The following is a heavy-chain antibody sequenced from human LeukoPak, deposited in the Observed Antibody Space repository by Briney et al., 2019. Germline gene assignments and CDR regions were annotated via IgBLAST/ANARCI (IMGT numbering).Heavy chain of an antibody. Sequence: SETLSLTCAVYGGSFSGYYWSWIRQPPGEGLEWIGEINHSGSTNYNPSLKSRVTISVDTSKNQFSLQLNSVTPEDTAVYYCAREGSGRRDGYNYLAGDFDYWGQGTLVTVSS. CDR1: GGSFSGYY. V-gene: IGHV4-34*01. J-gene: IGHJ4*02. D-gene: IGHD5-24*01. CDR3: AREGSGRRDGYNYLAGDFDY. CDR2: INHSGST.